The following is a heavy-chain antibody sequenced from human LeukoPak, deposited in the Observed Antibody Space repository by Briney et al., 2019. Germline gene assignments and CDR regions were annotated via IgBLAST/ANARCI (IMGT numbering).Heavy chain of an antibody. V-gene: IGHV3-9*01. Sequence: GGSLRLSCAASGFTFDDYAMHWVRQAPGKGLEWVSGISWNSGSIGYADSVKGRFTISRDNAKNSLYLQMNSLRAEDTALYYCAKDTDAHYYYYYMDVWGKGTTVTISS. CDR3: AKDTDAHYYYYYMDV. CDR1: GFTFDDYA. J-gene: IGHJ6*03. CDR2: ISWNSGSI.